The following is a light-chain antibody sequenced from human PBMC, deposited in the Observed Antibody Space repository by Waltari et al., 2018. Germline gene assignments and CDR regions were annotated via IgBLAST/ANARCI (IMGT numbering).Light chain of an antibody. CDR3: GSWDSSLSAHYV. Sequence: QSVLTQPPSVSAAPGQKVTISCSGSTSNIGNNYVSWYRQLPGTAPNLLIYDNNKRPSGIPDRFSGSKSGTSATLGITGLQTGDEADYYCGSWDSSLSAHYVFGTGTKVTVL. CDR1: TSNIGNNY. V-gene: IGLV1-51*01. CDR2: DNN. J-gene: IGLJ1*01.